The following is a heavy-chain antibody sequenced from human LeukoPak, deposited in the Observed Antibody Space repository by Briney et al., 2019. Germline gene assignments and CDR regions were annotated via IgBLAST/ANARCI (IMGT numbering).Heavy chain of an antibody. D-gene: IGHD3-10*01. J-gene: IGHJ4*02. Sequence: PSETLSLTCTVSGGSISSGDYYWSWIHQPPGKGLEWIGHIYYSGSTNYNPSLKSRVTISVDTSKNQFSLKLSSVTAADTAVYYCAMTVWFGELVYDYWGQGTLVTVSS. V-gene: IGHV4-30-4*01. CDR3: AMTVWFGELVYDY. CDR1: GGSISSGDYY. CDR2: IYYSGST.